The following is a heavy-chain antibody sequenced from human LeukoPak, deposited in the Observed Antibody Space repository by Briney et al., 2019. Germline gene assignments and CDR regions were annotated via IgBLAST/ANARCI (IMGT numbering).Heavy chain of an antibody. Sequence: PSETLSLTCTVSGGSISSSSYYWGRIRQPPGKGLEWIGSIYYSGSTYYNPSLKSRVTISVDTSKNQFSLKLSSVTAADTAVYYCARDRGYYGSGSYSYFDYWGQGTLVTVSS. V-gene: IGHV4-39*07. D-gene: IGHD3-10*01. J-gene: IGHJ4*02. CDR1: GGSISSSSYY. CDR2: IYYSGST. CDR3: ARDRGYYGSGSYSYFDY.